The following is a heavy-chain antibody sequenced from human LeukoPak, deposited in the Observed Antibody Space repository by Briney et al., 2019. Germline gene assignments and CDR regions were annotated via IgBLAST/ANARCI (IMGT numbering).Heavy chain of an antibody. CDR3: ARWYRLGSMEPHSEYYDFWSGYYNDAFDI. V-gene: IGHV1-8*02. CDR2: MNPNSGNT. Sequence: ASVKVSCKASGYTFTGYYMHWVRQAPGQGLEWMGWMNPNSGNTGYAQKFQGRVTMTRNTSISTAYMELSSLRSEDTAVYYCARWYRLGSMEPHSEYYDFWSGYYNDAFDIWGQGTMVTVSS. CDR1: GYTFTGYY. D-gene: IGHD3-3*01. J-gene: IGHJ3*02.